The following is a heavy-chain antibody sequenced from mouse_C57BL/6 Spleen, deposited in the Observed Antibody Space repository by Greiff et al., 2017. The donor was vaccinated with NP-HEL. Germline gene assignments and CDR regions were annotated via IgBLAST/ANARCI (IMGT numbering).Heavy chain of an antibody. CDR1: GYTFTSYW. CDR2: INPSNGGT. CDR3: ARGDYDYEGYFDV. J-gene: IGHJ1*03. D-gene: IGHD2-4*01. Sequence: QVQLKQPGTELVKPGASVKLSCKASGYTFTSYWMHWVKQRPGQGLEWIGNINPSNGGTNYNEKFKSKATLTVDKSSSTAYMQLSSLTSEDSAVYYCARGDYDYEGYFDVWGTGTTVTVSS. V-gene: IGHV1-53*01.